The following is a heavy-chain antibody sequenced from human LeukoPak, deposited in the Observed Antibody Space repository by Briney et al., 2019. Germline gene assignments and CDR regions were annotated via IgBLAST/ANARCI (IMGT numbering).Heavy chain of an antibody. Sequence: LPGGSLRLSCAASGFTFSSYAMSWVRQAPGKGLEWVSAISGSGGSTYYADSVKGRFTISRDNSKNTLYLQINSLRTQDTAMYYCAKLPSSTWWEPPDYFDYWGQGTLVTVSS. D-gene: IGHD6-13*01. CDR3: AKLPSSTWWEPPDYFDY. J-gene: IGHJ4*02. CDR1: GFTFSSYA. V-gene: IGHV3-23*01. CDR2: ISGSGGST.